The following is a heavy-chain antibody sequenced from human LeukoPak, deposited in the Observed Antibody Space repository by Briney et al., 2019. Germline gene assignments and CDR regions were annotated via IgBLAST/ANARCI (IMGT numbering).Heavy chain of an antibody. V-gene: IGHV4-39*07. D-gene: IGHD5-18*01. CDR3: ARDRIEGYSYGDNWFDP. Sequence: SETLSLTCTVSGGSMNINNYYWAWIRQPPGKGLEWLGSIYYTGTTYYNPSLNHRVTISVDTSQNQFSLRLSSVTAADTAVYYCARDRIEGYSYGDNWFDPWGQGTLVTVSS. CDR2: IYYTGTT. CDR1: GGSMNINNYY. J-gene: IGHJ5*02.